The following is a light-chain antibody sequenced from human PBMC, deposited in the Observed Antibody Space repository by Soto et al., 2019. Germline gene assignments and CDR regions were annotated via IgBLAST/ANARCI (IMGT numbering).Light chain of an antibody. CDR3: QQYGNLPRT. V-gene: IGKV3-20*01. Sequence: EIVLTQSPGNLSLSPGDVATLSCRASQTVGNNYLAWYQQRPGQAPRLLIHGASSRATGIPDRFSGSGSGTEFTLTIDRLEPEDFAVYYCQQYGNLPRTFGQGTKVEI. CDR2: GAS. J-gene: IGKJ1*01. CDR1: QTVGNNY.